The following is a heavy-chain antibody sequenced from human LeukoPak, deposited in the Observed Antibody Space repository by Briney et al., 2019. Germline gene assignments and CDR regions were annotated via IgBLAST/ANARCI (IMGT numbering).Heavy chain of an antibody. V-gene: IGHV7-4-1*02. Sequence: APVKVSCKASGYTFTSYAMNWVRQAPGQGLEWMGWINTNTGNPTYAQGFTGRFVFSLDTSVSTAYLQISSLKAEDTAVYYCARESIEWELLEYFQHWGQGTLVTVSS. CDR1: GYTFTSYA. CDR2: INTNTGNP. CDR3: ARESIEWELLEYFQH. J-gene: IGHJ1*01. D-gene: IGHD1-26*01.